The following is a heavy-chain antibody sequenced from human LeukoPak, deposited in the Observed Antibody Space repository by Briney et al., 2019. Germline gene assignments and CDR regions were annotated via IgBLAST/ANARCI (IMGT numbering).Heavy chain of an antibody. CDR1: GYTFTSYG. CDR3: ARAINSIVVVVAATGY. CDR2: INPNSGGT. D-gene: IGHD2-15*01. Sequence: ASVKVSCKASGYTFTSYGISWVRQAPGQGLEWMGWINPNSGGTNYAQKFQGRVTMTRDTSISTAYMELSRLRSDDTAVYYCARAINSIVVVVAATGYWGQGTLVTVSS. J-gene: IGHJ4*02. V-gene: IGHV1-2*02.